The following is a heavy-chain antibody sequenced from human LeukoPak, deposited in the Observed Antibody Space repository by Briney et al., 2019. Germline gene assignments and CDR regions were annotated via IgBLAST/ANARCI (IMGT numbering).Heavy chain of an antibody. Sequence: GGSLRLSCAASGFTFSVYAMNWVRQAPGKGLEWVSHITSSSTYKYYAGSVKGRFTISRDNAKNSLYLQMNSLRAEDTAVYYCAKVFDTMIVVVPIVNFDYWGQGTLVTVSS. CDR2: ITSSSTYK. V-gene: IGHV3-21*04. CDR1: GFTFSVYA. J-gene: IGHJ4*02. CDR3: AKVFDTMIVVVPIVNFDY. D-gene: IGHD3-22*01.